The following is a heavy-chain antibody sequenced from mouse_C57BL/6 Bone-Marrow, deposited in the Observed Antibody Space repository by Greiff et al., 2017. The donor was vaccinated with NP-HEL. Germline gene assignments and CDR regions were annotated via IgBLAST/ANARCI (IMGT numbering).Heavy chain of an antibody. CDR1: GYTFTSYG. Sequence: VHLVESGAELARPGASVKLSCKASGYTFTSYGISWVKQRTGQGLEWIGEIYPRSGNTYYNEKFKGKATLTADKSSSTAYMELRSLTSEDSAVYFCARGVYYYGSSYYYFDYWGQGTTLTVSS. CDR3: ARGVYYYGSSYYYFDY. V-gene: IGHV1-81*01. J-gene: IGHJ2*01. CDR2: IYPRSGNT. D-gene: IGHD1-1*01.